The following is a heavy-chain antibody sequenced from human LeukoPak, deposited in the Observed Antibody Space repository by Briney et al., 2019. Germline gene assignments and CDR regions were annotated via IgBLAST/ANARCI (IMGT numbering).Heavy chain of an antibody. CDR3: AETHGVP. CDR2: MNPNSGNT. V-gene: IGHV1-8*01. D-gene: IGHD2-8*01. CDR1: GGSFTSYV. Sequence: GASVKVSCKASGGSFTSYVITWVRPAPGQGLEWMGWMNPNSGNTGYAQKFQGRVTITRNTSISTAYMELSSLRSEDTAVYYCAETHGVPWGQGTLVTVSS. J-gene: IGHJ4*02.